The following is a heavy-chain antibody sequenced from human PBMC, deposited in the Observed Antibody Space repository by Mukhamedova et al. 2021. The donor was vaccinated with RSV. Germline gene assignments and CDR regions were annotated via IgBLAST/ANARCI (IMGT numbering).Heavy chain of an antibody. J-gene: IGHJ4*02. Sequence: RGLEWLGRTYYNSKWYYDYAASVKSRISIVADTSKNHLSLQLNSVTLEDTAVYYYARGFGSGWYLGYWGQGTLVTVSS. V-gene: IGHV6-1*01. D-gene: IGHD6-19*01. CDR2: TYYNSKWYY. CDR3: ARGFGSGWYLGY.